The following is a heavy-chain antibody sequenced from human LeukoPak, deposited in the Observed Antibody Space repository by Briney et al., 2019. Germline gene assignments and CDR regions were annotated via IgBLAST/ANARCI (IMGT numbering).Heavy chain of an antibody. CDR1: GYSISSGYY. J-gene: IGHJ4*02. V-gene: IGHV4-38-2*02. Sequence: SETLSLTCTVSGYSISSGYYWGWIRQPPGKGLEGIGSIYHSGSTHYNPSLKSRVNISVDTSKNQIPLKLSSVTAADTAVYYCARDPSPDYSTVDYFDYWGQGTLVTVSS. CDR2: IYHSGST. D-gene: IGHD4-11*01. CDR3: ARDPSPDYSTVDYFDY.